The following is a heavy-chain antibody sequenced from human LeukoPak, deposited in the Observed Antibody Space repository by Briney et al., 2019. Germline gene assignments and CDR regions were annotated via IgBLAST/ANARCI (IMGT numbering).Heavy chain of an antibody. Sequence: ASVKVSCKASGYTFTGYYMHWVRQAPGQGLEWMGWINPNSGGTNYAQKFQGRVTMTRDTSISTAYMELSRLRSDDTAVYYCARLVVVPAAIHYFDYWGQGTLVTVSS. CDR1: GYTFTGYY. CDR2: INPNSGGT. CDR3: ARLVVVPAAIHYFDY. D-gene: IGHD2-2*01. V-gene: IGHV1-2*02. J-gene: IGHJ4*02.